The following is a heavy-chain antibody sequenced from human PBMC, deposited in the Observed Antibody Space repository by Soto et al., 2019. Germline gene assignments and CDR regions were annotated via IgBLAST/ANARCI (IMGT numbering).Heavy chain of an antibody. J-gene: IGHJ4*02. V-gene: IGHV3-23*01. CDR2: IGGRGDGI. Sequence: EVQLLESGGDLVQPGDSLTLSCAASGFTFSDYAMTWVRQAQGKGLEWVSVIGGRGDGIEYADSVKGRFTVSRDNSRDTLYLRMNSLRAEDTATYYCAKYMVQSATRVFDYLGQGALVSVS. CDR3: AKYMVQSATRVFDY. D-gene: IGHD2-8*01. CDR1: GFTFSDYA.